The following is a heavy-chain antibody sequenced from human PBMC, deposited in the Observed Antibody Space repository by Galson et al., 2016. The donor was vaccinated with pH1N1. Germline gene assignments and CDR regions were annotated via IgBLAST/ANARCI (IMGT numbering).Heavy chain of an antibody. J-gene: IGHJ4*02. Sequence: SLRLSCAASGFAFGEYSVNWVRQTPGKRLEWLAYMNINGNTMYYADSVKGRFTMSRDNAKNLLFLQMNSLKTEDTATYYCASVGSTSFDYWGQGTLVTVSS. CDR1: GFAFGEYS. V-gene: IGHV3-48*04. D-gene: IGHD6-25*01. CDR3: ASVGSTSFDY. CDR2: MNINGNTM.